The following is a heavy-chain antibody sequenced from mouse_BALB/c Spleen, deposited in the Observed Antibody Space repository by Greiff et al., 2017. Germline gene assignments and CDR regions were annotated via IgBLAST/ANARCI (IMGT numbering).Heavy chain of an antibody. CDR2: IYPGGGYT. V-gene: IGHV1-63*02. D-gene: IGHD1-1*01. CDR3: ARSHYGSSYGYFDY. J-gene: IGHJ2*01. Sequence: VQVVESGAELVRPGTSVKISCKASGYTFTNYWLGWVKQRPGHGLEWIGDIYPGGGYTNYNEKFKGKATLTADTSSSTAYMQLSSLTSEDSAVYFCARSHYGSSYGYFDYWGQGTTLTVSS. CDR1: GYTFTNYW.